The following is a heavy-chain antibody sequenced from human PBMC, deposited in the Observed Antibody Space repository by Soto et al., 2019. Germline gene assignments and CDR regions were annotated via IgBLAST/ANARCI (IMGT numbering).Heavy chain of an antibody. Sequence: PGGSRRLSCAVSGFRFRDYWMSWVGQAPGKGLEWVANIKQDESDKYHVDSVKGRFTISRDNAKNALYLQVNSLRVEDTAVYYCAAYCYTLTCTHFHGYSWGQGTQVTVSS. J-gene: IGHJ5*02. CDR3: AAYCYTLTCTHFHGYS. V-gene: IGHV3-7*03. CDR1: GFRFRDYW. D-gene: IGHD3-16*02. CDR2: IKQDESDK.